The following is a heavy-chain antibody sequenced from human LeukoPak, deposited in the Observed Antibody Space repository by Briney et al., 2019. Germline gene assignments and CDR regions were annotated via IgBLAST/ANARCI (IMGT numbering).Heavy chain of an antibody. D-gene: IGHD5-18*01. V-gene: IGHV4-31*03. J-gene: IGHJ5*02. CDR2: IYYSGST. CDR3: ARAADTAMRLSWFDP. Sequence: SETLSLTCTVSGGSISSGGYYWSWIRQHPGKGLEWIGYIYYSGSTYYNPSLKSRVTISVDTSKNQFSLKLSSVTAADTAVYYCARAADTAMRLSWFDPWGQGTLVTVSS. CDR1: GGSISSGGYY.